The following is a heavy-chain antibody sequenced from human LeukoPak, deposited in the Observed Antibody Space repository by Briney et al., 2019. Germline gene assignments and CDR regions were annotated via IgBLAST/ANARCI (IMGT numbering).Heavy chain of an antibody. Sequence: GGSLRLSCAASGFTFSSYSMNWVRQAPGKGLEWVSSISSSSSYIYYADSVKGRFTISRDNAKNSLYLQMNSLRAEDTAVYYCARETGILRYFDWLFPKDAFDIWGQGTMVTVSS. CDR3: ARETGILRYFDWLFPKDAFDI. V-gene: IGHV3-21*04. J-gene: IGHJ3*02. D-gene: IGHD3-9*01. CDR2: ISSSSSYI. CDR1: GFTFSSYS.